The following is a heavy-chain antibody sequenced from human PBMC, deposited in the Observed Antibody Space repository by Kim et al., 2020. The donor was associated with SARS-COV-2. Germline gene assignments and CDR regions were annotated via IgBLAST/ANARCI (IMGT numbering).Heavy chain of an antibody. Sequence: SETLSLTCTVSGGSISSGGYYWSWIRQHPGKGLEWIGYIYYSGSTYYNPSLKSRVTISVDTSKNQFSLKLSSVTAADTAVYYCARDRGERYCSGGSCHYYYYGMDVWGQGTTVTVSS. CDR2: IYYSGST. J-gene: IGHJ6*02. CDR1: GGSISSGGYY. D-gene: IGHD2-15*01. V-gene: IGHV4-31*03. CDR3: ARDRGERYCSGGSCHYYYYGMDV.